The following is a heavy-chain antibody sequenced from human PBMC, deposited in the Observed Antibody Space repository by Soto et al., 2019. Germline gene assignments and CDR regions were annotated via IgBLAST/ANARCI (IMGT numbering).Heavy chain of an antibody. CDR3: ARRYGSCFDY. CDR1: GGSISSYY. J-gene: IGHJ4*02. Sequence: QVQLQESGPGLVKPSETLSLTCTVSGGSISSYYWSWIRQPPGKGLEWIGYIYYSGSTNYNPSLKRRVTISVDTSNNQFPPKLCSVTAAATAVYYCARRYGSCFDYWGQGTLVTVSS. D-gene: IGHD5-18*01. V-gene: IGHV4-59*08. CDR2: IYYSGST.